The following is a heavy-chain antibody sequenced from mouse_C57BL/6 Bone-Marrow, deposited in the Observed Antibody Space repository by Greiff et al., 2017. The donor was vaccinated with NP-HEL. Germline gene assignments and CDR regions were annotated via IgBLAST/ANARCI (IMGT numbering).Heavy chain of an antibody. J-gene: IGHJ4*01. D-gene: IGHD2-1*01. V-gene: IGHV5-17*01. CDR3: ARSGIYYGHYYAMDY. CDR1: GFTFSDYG. CDR2: ISSGSSTI. Sequence: DVMLVESGGGLVKPGGSLKLSCAASGFTFSDYGMHWVRQAPEKGLEWVAYISSGSSTIYYADTVKGRFTISRDNAKNTLFLQMTSLRSEDTAMYYCARSGIYYGHYYAMDYWGQGTSVTVSS.